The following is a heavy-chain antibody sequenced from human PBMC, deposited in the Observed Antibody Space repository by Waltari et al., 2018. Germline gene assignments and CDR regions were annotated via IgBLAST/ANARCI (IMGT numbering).Heavy chain of an antibody. J-gene: IGHJ4*02. Sequence: QVQLVESGGGVVQPGRSLRLSCAASGCTFSSSGMPWVGQAPGKGLEWVAVISYDGSNKYYADSVKGRFTISRDNSKNTLYLQMNSLRAEDTAVYYCVKPLGIVLAFDYWGQGTLVTVSS. D-gene: IGHD3-22*01. CDR1: GCTFSSSG. V-gene: IGHV3-30*18. CDR2: ISYDGSNK. CDR3: VKPLGIVLAFDY.